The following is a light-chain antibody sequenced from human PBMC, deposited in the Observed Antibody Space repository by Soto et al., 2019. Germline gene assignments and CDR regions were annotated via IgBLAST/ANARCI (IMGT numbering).Light chain of an antibody. CDR3: QQGHSTPYT. Sequence: DIQMTHSPYSLSASVGDSVTITCRASQNTRTYLSWYQQKPGRAPKLLIHSASAVASGVPSRFSVSGSVTEFTLTMSRLQPEDFATYYCQQGHSTPYTFGQRTNVDI. V-gene: IGKV1-39*01. CDR1: QNTRTY. CDR2: SAS. J-gene: IGKJ2*01.